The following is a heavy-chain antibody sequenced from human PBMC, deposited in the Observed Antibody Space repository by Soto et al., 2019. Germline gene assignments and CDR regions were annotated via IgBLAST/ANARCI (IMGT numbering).Heavy chain of an antibody. V-gene: IGHV3-21*01. CDR1: GFTFSSYS. CDR3: ASSIVVVPYFDY. D-gene: IGHD2-2*01. CDR2: ISSSSSYI. Sequence: VGSLRLSCAASGFTFSSYSMNWVRQAPGKGLEWVSSISSSSSYIYYADSVKGRFTISRDNAKNSLYLQMNSLRAEDTAVYYCASSIVVVPYFDYWGQGTLVTVSS. J-gene: IGHJ4*02.